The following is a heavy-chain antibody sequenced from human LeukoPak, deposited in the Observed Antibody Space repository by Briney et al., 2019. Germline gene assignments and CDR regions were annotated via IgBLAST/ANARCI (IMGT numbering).Heavy chain of an antibody. CDR3: ARRVAVARRDAFDI. CDR2: IYDGGTT. Sequence: GGSLRLSCAASGFTVSSNFMSWVRQAPGKGLEWVSSIYDGGTTHHADSVKGRFTISRDNSKNTLYLQTNGLTVEDTAVYYCARRVAVARRDAFDIWGQGTMVTVSS. D-gene: IGHD6-19*01. J-gene: IGHJ3*02. V-gene: IGHV3-66*01. CDR1: GFTVSSNF.